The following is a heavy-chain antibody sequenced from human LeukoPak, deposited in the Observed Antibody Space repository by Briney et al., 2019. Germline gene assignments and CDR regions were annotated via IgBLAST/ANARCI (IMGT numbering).Heavy chain of an antibody. Sequence: GGSLRLSCAASGFTFSSYSMNWVRQAPGKGLEWVSSISFSGTYIYYADSLKGRITISRDNARRSLFLQMNSLRAEDTAVYYCARRASTERGHSYGLDYWGQGTLVTVSS. CDR3: ARRASTERGHSYGLDY. CDR1: GFTFSSYS. V-gene: IGHV3-21*01. J-gene: IGHJ4*02. D-gene: IGHD5-18*01. CDR2: ISFSGTYI.